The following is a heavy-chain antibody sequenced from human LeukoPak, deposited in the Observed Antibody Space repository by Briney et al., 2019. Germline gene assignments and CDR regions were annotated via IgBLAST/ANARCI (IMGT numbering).Heavy chain of an antibody. V-gene: IGHV3-72*01. D-gene: IGHD2-21*02. Sequence: GGSLRLSCAASGFTFSDHYMDWVRQAPGKGLEWVGRTRNKANSYTTEYAASVKGRFTISRDDSKNSLYLQMNSLKTEDTAVYYCAREFCGGDCYDAFDIWGQGTMVTVSS. J-gene: IGHJ3*02. CDR3: AREFCGGDCYDAFDI. CDR2: TRNKANSYTT. CDR1: GFTFSDHY.